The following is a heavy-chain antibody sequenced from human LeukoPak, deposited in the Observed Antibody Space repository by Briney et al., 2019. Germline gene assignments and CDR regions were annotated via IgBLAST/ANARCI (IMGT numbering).Heavy chain of an antibody. CDR1: GGSFSGYY. J-gene: IGHJ4*02. CDR2: INHSGST. V-gene: IGHV4-34*01. D-gene: IGHD6-19*01. Sequence: SETLSLTCAVYGGSFSGYYWSWNRQPPGKGLEWIGEINHSGSTNYNPSLKSRVTISVDTSKNQFSLKLSSVTAADTAVYYCARGLGEAVAGRNYWGQGTLVTVSS. CDR3: ARGLGEAVAGRNY.